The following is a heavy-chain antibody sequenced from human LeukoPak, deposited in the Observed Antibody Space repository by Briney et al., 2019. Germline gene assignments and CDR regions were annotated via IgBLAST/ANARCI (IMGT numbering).Heavy chain of an antibody. D-gene: IGHD3-16*01. CDR1: GFTFSSYG. CDR3: ARDGRGGYGAPSYYFDY. V-gene: IGHV3-33*01. CDR2: IWYDGSNK. Sequence: GGALRLSCAASGFTFSSYGMPWVRQAPGKGLEWVAVIWYDGSNKYYADSVKGRFTISRDNSKETLYLQMNSLRAEDTAVYYCARDGRGGYGAPSYYFDYWGQGTLVTVSS. J-gene: IGHJ4*02.